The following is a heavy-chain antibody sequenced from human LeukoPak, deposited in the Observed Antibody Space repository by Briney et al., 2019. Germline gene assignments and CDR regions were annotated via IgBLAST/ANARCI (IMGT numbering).Heavy chain of an antibody. V-gene: IGHV3-53*01. CDR1: GLTVSSNH. D-gene: IGHD2-21*02. Sequence: PGGSLRLSCAVSGLTVSSNHMSWVRQAPGKGLEWVSVIYNDGSTYYTDSVKGRFTISRDNSKNTVFLQMNSLRAEDSAIYYCARDREVVTARAQMDVWGKGTTVTVSS. J-gene: IGHJ6*04. CDR3: ARDREVVTARAQMDV. CDR2: IYNDGST.